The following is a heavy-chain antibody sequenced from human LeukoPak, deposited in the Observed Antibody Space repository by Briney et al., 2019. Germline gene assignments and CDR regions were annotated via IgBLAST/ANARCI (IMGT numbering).Heavy chain of an antibody. CDR2: IYTSGST. V-gene: IGHV4-61*02. CDR1: GGSISSGSFY. Sequence: KPSETLSLTCTVSGGSISSGSFYWSWIRQPAGKGLEWIGRIYTSGSTNYNPSLKSRVTISVDTSKNQFSLKLNSVTAADTAVYFCARGSISGTRIYYYYYLDVWGKGTTVTISS. D-gene: IGHD1-20*01. CDR3: ARGSISGTRIYYYYYLDV. J-gene: IGHJ6*03.